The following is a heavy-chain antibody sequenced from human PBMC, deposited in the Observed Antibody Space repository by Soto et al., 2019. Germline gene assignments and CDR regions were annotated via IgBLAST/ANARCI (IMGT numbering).Heavy chain of an antibody. J-gene: IGHJ6*03. CDR2: ISGSGGST. V-gene: IGHV3-23*01. D-gene: IGHD2-15*01. CDR1: GFTFSSYA. Sequence: HPGGSLRLSCAASGFTFSSYAMSWVRQAPGKGLECVSAISGSGGSTYYADSVKGRFTISRDNSKNTLYLQMNSLRAEETAVYYCAKDIADRPVVVPWFMDLWGKGTTVTVS. CDR3: AKDIADRPVVVPWFMDL.